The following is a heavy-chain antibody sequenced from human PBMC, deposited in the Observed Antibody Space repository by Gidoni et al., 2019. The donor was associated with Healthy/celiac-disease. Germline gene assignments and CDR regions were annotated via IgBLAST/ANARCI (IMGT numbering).Heavy chain of an antibody. CDR2: IYYSGST. Sequence: QVQLQESGTGLVKPSETLSLTCTVSGGSISSYYWSWIRQPPGKGLEWIGYIYYSGSTNYNPSLKSRVTISVDTSKNQFSLKLSSVTAADTAVYYCARDSSSWYGDYYYYYGMDVWGKGTTVTVSS. D-gene: IGHD6-13*01. V-gene: IGHV4-59*01. CDR1: GGSISSYY. J-gene: IGHJ6*04. CDR3: ARDSSSWYGDYYYYYGMDV.